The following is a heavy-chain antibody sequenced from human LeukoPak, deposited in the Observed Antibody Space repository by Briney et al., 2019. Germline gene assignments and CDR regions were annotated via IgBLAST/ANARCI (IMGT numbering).Heavy chain of an antibody. CDR2: IRYDGSDK. CDR3: AKAYARTLHFDY. Sequence: GGSLRLSCAASGFTFSSYGMHWVRQAPGKGLEWVTFIRYDGSDKFYADSVKGRFTISRDNSKNTLYLQMNSLRSEDTAVYYCAKAYARTLHFDYWGQGILVTVSS. J-gene: IGHJ4*02. D-gene: IGHD3-16*01. CDR1: GFTFSSYG. V-gene: IGHV3-30*02.